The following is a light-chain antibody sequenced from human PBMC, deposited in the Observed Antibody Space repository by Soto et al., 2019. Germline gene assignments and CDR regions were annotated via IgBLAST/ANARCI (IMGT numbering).Light chain of an antibody. V-gene: IGLV4-60*02. J-gene: IGLJ3*02. Sequence: QPVLTQSSSASASLGSSVKLTCTLSSGHSSYIIAWHQQQPGKAPRYLMKLEGSGSYNKGSGVPDGFSGSSSGADRYLTISTLQFEDEADYYCETWDSNPHWVFGGGTKLTVL. CDR3: ETWDSNPHWV. CDR2: LEGSGSY. CDR1: SGHSSYI.